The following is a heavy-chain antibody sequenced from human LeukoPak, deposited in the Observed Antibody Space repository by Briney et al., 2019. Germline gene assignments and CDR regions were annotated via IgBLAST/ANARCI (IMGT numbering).Heavy chain of an antibody. CDR1: GGTFSSYA. CDR2: IIPIFGTA. J-gene: IGHJ6*02. D-gene: IGHD2-15*01. V-gene: IGHV1-69*13. Sequence: SVKVSCKASGGTFSSYAISWVRQAPRQGLEWMGGIIPIFGTANYAQKFQGRVTITADESTSTAYMELSSLRSEDTAVYYCARAGYCSGGSCSRHYYYYGMDVWGQGTTVTVSS. CDR3: ARAGYCSGGSCSRHYYYYGMDV.